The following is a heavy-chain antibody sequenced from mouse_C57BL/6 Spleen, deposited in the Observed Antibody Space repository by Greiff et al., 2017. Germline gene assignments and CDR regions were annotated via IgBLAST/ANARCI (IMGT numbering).Heavy chain of an antibody. CDR3: ARYDDYDGLDY. CDR1: GYNFTSYW. D-gene: IGHD2-4*01. J-gene: IGHJ2*01. Sequence: VQLQQPGAELVMPGASVKLSCKASGYNFTSYWMHWVKQRPGQGLEWIGELDPSDSYTKYNQKFKGKSTLTVDKSSSTAYMQLSSLPSEDSAFYYCARYDDYDGLDYWGQGTTRTGSS. V-gene: IGHV1-69*01. CDR2: LDPSDSYT.